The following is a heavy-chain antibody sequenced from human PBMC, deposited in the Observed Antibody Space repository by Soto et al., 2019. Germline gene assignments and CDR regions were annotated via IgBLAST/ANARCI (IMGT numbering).Heavy chain of an antibody. Sequence: GGSLRLSCAASGFTFSSYGMHWVRQAPGKGLEWVAVISYDGSNKYYADSVKGRFTISRDNSKNTLYLQMNSLRAGDTAVYYCAKGKSSGGGSYYFYFDYWGQGTLVTVSS. CDR3: AKGKSSGGGSYYFYFDY. J-gene: IGHJ4*02. V-gene: IGHV3-30*18. CDR1: GFTFSSYG. D-gene: IGHD1-26*01. CDR2: ISYDGSNK.